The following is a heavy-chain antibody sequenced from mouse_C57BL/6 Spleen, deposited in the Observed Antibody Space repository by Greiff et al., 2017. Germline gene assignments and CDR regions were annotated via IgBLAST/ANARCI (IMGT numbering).Heavy chain of an antibody. CDR2: IWNGGGT. D-gene: IGHD1-1*01. Sequence: QVQLKESGPGLVAPSQSLSITCTVSGFSLTSYAICWVRQPPGKGLAWLGVIWNGGGTNYNSALKSRLSIRKDNSKSQVFLKMNSLQTDDTARYYCARDYGSSYGFAYWGQGTLVTVSA. CDR3: ARDYGSSYGFAY. J-gene: IGHJ3*01. V-gene: IGHV2-9-1*01. CDR1: GFSLTSYA.